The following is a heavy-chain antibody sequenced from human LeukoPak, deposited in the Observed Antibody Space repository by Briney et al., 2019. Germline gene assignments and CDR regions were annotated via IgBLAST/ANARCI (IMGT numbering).Heavy chain of an antibody. Sequence: SETLSLTCTVSGGSISSYYWSWIRQPAGKGLESIGRIYSSGGTNYNPSLRSRVTMSVDTSKNQFSLKLTSVTAADTGVYYCARGPYYDSSKISAFDIWGQGTMVTVSS. V-gene: IGHV4-4*07. CDR3: ARGPYYDSSKISAFDI. CDR1: GGSISSYY. CDR2: IYSSGGT. J-gene: IGHJ3*02. D-gene: IGHD3-22*01.